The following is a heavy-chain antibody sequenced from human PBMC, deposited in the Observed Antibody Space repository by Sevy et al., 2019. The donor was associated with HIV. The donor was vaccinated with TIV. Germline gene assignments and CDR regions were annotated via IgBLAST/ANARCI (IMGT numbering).Heavy chain of an antibody. D-gene: IGHD3-22*01. V-gene: IGHV3-15*01. Sequence: GGSLRLACAASGFTFSNAWMSWVRQAPGKGLEWVGRIKSKTDGGTTDYAAPVKGRFTISRDDSKNTLYLQMISLKTEDTAVYYCTTEGGDYNTYYYDSSGYYTSGDYWGQGTLVTVSS. CDR2: IKSKTDGGTT. CDR3: TTEGGDYNTYYYDSSGYYTSGDY. CDR1: GFTFSNAW. J-gene: IGHJ4*02.